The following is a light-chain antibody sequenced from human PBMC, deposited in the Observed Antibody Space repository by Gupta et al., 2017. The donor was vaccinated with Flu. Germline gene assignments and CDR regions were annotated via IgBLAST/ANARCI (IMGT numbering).Light chain of an antibody. Sequence: ETVMTQSPATLSVSPGERATLSCRASETVFSNLAWYQQKPGQAPRLLIYGASTRATGIPARFSGSGSGTEFTLTISSLQSEDSAVYYCQQYNNWRTFGQGTKLEIK. CDR3: QQYNNWRT. CDR1: ETVFSN. V-gene: IGKV3-15*01. CDR2: GAS. J-gene: IGKJ1*01.